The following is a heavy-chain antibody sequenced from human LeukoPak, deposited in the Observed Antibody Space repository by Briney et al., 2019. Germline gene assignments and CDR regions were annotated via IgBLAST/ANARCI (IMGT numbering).Heavy chain of an antibody. J-gene: IGHJ4*02. CDR2: ISADGGST. Sequence: PGGSLRLSCVASGLNFDDSAMHWVRHAPGKGLVWVSLISADGGSTFSADSVKGRFSISRDNSKNSLYLQMNSLRSEDTAKYYCAKESGKFDYWGQGTLVAVSS. CDR1: GLNFDDSA. CDR3: AKESGKFDY. V-gene: IGHV3-43*02.